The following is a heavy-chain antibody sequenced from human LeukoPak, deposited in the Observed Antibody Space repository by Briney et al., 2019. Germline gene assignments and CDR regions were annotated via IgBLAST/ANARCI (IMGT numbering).Heavy chain of an antibody. Sequence: SETLSLTCTVSGGAISSYYWSWIRQPAAKGLEWIGRIYTTGRTDYSASLKNRVTMSVDTSNNQFSLKLSSVTAADTAVYYCARDLPSYYFDSGNMFDPWGQGILVTVSS. V-gene: IGHV4-4*07. J-gene: IGHJ5*02. D-gene: IGHD3-10*01. CDR1: GGAISSYY. CDR2: IYTTGRT. CDR3: ARDLPSYYFDSGNMFDP.